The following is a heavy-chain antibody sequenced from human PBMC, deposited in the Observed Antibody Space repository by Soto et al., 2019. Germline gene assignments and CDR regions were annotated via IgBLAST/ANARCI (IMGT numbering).Heavy chain of an antibody. V-gene: IGHV5-10-1*01. CDR2: IDPSDSYT. CDR1: GYSFTSYW. J-gene: IGHJ6*02. Sequence: GESLKISCKGSGYSFTSYWISWVRQMPGKGLEWMGRIDPSDSYTNYSPSFQGHVTISADKSISTAYLQWSSLKASDTAMYYCKRQAGSSSASGMDVWGQGTTVTVSS. D-gene: IGHD5-18*01. CDR3: KRQAGSSSASGMDV.